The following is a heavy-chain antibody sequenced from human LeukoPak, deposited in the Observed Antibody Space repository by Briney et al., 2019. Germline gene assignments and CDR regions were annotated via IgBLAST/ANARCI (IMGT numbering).Heavy chain of an antibody. CDR3: ARGGLGYCGGDCPDRKFDY. J-gene: IGHJ4*02. V-gene: IGHV1-18*01. Sequence: ASVKVSCKASGYIFTSYAMHWVRQAPGQRLEWMGWISAYNGNTNYAQKLQGRVTMTTDTSTSTAYMELRSLRSDDTAVYYCARGGLGYCGGDCPDRKFDYWGQGTLVTVSS. CDR2: ISAYNGNT. D-gene: IGHD2-21*02. CDR1: GYIFTSYA.